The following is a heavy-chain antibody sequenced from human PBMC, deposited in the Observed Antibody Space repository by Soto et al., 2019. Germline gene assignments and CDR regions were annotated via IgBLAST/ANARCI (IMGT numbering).Heavy chain of an antibody. CDR3: ARENKFGFWSGYDSYGMDV. D-gene: IGHD3-3*01. V-gene: IGHV4-34*01. J-gene: IGHJ6*02. Sequence: LSLTCAVYGGSFSGYYWSWIRQPPGKGLEWIGEINHSGSTNYNPSLKSRVTISVDTSKNQFSLKLSSVTAADTAGYYCARENKFGFWSGYDSYGMDVWGQGTKVTVSS. CDR2: INHSGST. CDR1: GGSFSGYY.